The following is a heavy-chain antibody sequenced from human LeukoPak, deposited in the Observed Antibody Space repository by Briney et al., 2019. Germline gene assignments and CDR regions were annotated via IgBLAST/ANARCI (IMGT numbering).Heavy chain of an antibody. CDR1: GFTFSSYS. D-gene: IGHD3-10*01. CDR3: AREYSLLHYYGSGNTYAFDI. Sequence: KTGGSLRLSCAASGFTFSSYSMNWVRQAPGKGLEWVSSISSSSSYIYYADSVKGRFTISRDNAKNSLYLQMNSLRAEDTAVYYCAREYSLLHYYGSGNTYAFDIWGQGTMVTVSS. J-gene: IGHJ3*02. CDR2: ISSSSSYI. V-gene: IGHV3-21*01.